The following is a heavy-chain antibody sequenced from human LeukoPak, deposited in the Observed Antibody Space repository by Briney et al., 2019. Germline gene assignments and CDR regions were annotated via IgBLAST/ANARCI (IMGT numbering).Heavy chain of an antibody. CDR3: ARDRMTAWLDY. CDR1: GFTFSSYS. CDR2: ISSSSSYI. D-gene: IGHD3-22*01. Sequence: GGSLRLSCAASGFTFSSYSMNWVRQAPGKGLEWVSSISSSSSYIYYADSVKGRFTISRDNAKNPLYLQMNSLRAEDTAVYYCARDRMTAWLDYWGQGTLVTVSS. V-gene: IGHV3-21*01. J-gene: IGHJ4*02.